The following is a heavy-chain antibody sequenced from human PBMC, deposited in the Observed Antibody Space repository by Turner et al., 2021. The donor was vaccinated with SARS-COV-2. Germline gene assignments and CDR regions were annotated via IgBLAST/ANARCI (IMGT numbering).Heavy chain of an antibody. D-gene: IGHD6-13*01. CDR1: GGSIRSSSYY. CDR2: IYYSGST. V-gene: IGHV4-39*01. Sequence: LQLQESGPGLVKPSETLSLTCTVFGGSIRSSSYYWGWFRQPPGKGLEWIGSIYYSGSTYYNPSLKSRVTISVDTSKNQFSLKLTSVTAADTAVYFCARHWEVAAAAYLARFDPWGQGTLVTVSS. CDR3: ARHWEVAAAAYLARFDP. J-gene: IGHJ5*02.